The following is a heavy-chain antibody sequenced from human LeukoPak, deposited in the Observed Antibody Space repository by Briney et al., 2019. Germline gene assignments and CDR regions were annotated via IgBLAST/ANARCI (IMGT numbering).Heavy chain of an antibody. CDR1: GFTFSSYW. Sequence: GGSLRLSCAASGFTFSSYWMHWVRQAPGKGLVWVSRINSDGSSTSYVDSVKGRFTISRDNAKNTLYLQMNSLRAEDTAVYYCARVDSSGWYPFDYWGQGTLVTVSS. V-gene: IGHV3-74*01. CDR3: ARVDSSGWYPFDY. CDR2: INSDGSST. D-gene: IGHD6-19*01. J-gene: IGHJ4*02.